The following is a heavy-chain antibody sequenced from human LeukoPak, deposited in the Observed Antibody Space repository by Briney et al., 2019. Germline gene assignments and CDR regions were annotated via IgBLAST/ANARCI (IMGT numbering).Heavy chain of an antibody. Sequence: PGGSLRLSCAASGFTFSSYGMHWVRQAPGKGLDWVAFIRYDGHNKYYADSVKGRFTISRDNSKNTLYLQMNSLRAEDTAVYYCARDLYRIVVVPHYFDYWGQGTLVTVSS. CDR3: ARDLYRIVVVPHYFDY. D-gene: IGHD3-22*01. CDR2: IRYDGHNK. V-gene: IGHV3-30*02. CDR1: GFTFSSYG. J-gene: IGHJ4*02.